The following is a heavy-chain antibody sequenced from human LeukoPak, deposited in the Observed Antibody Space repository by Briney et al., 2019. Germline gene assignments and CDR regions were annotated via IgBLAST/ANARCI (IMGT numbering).Heavy chain of an antibody. CDR3: ARADTWVRYFDY. J-gene: IGHJ4*02. CDR1: GGSISSGSYY. D-gene: IGHD5-18*01. V-gene: IGHV4-61*02. CDR2: IYSSGST. Sequence: PSETLSLTCTVSGGSISSGSYYWSWIRQPAGKGLEWIGRIYSSGSTNYNPSLKSRVTISLDTSKNQFSLKLSSVTSADTAVYYCARADTWVRYFDYWGQGTLVTVSS.